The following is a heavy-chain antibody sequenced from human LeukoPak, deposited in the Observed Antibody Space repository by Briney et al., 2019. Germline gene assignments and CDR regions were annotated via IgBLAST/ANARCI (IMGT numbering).Heavy chain of an antibody. CDR1: GGSISSGSYY. CDR3: ARLWFGEFPNFDY. Sequence: SETLSLTCTVSGGSISSGSYYWSWIRQPAGKGLEWIGRIYTSGSTNYNPSLKSRVAISVDTTKNQFSLKLSSVTAADTAVYYCARLWFGEFPNFDYWGQGTLVTVSS. V-gene: IGHV4-61*02. J-gene: IGHJ4*02. D-gene: IGHD3-10*01. CDR2: IYTSGST.